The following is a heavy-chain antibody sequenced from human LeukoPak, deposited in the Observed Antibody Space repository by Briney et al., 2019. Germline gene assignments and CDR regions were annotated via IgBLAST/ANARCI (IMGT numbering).Heavy chain of an antibody. Sequence: ASVKVSCKASGYTFTSYYMHWVRQAPGRGLEWMGIINPSGGSTSYAQKFQGRVTMTRDTSTSTVYMELSSLRSEDTAVYYRARDRAYYYGSGSYYKYGNHWFDPWGQGTLVTVSS. CDR3: ARDRAYYYGSGSYYKYGNHWFDP. J-gene: IGHJ5*02. CDR2: INPSGGST. CDR1: GYTFTSYY. D-gene: IGHD3-10*01. V-gene: IGHV1-46*01.